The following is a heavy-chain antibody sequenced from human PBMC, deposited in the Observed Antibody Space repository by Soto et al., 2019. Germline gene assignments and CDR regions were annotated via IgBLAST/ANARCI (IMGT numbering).Heavy chain of an antibody. J-gene: IGHJ4*02. CDR1: GFSFSTFW. V-gene: IGHV3-7*02. CDR3: ARVGRYCTNGVCYDVFFDY. CDR2: INQDGSEK. Sequence: PGGSLRLSCVTSGFSFSTFWLNWVRQAPGKGLEWVANINQDGSEKYYVDSVKGRFTISRDNAQSSLYLQMNSLRAEDTAVYYCARVGRYCTNGVCYDVFFDYWGQGTLVTVSS. D-gene: IGHD2-8*01.